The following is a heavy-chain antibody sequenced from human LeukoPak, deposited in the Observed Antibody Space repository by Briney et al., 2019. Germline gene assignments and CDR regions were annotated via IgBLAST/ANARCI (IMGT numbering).Heavy chain of an antibody. CDR1: GYTFTGYY. D-gene: IGHD2-15*01. CDR3: ARGMGKKRYCSGGSCYSVSKWNYYYYMDV. J-gene: IGHJ6*03. Sequence: ASVKVSCKASGYTFTGYYMHWVRQATGQGLEWMGWMNPNSGNTGYAQKFQGRVTITRNTSISTAYMELSSLRSEDTAVYYCARGMGKKRYCSGGSCYSVSKWNYYYYMDVWGKGTTVTVSS. V-gene: IGHV1-8*03. CDR2: MNPNSGNT.